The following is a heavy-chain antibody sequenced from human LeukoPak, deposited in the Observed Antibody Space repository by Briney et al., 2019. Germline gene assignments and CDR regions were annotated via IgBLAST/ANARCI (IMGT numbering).Heavy chain of an antibody. J-gene: IGHJ3*02. CDR1: GYSFTGYW. V-gene: IGHV5-51*01. Sequence: GESLKISCKGSGYSFTGYWIGWVRQMPGKGLEWMGIIYPGDSDTRYSPSFQGQVTISADKSISTAYLQWSSLKASDTAMYYCARIVVPAAIHDAFDIWGQGTMVTVSS. CDR3: ARIVVPAAIHDAFDI. CDR2: IYPGDSDT. D-gene: IGHD2-2*02.